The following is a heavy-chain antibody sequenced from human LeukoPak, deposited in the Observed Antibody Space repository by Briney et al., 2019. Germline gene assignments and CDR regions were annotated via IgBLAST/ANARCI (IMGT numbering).Heavy chain of an antibody. CDR2: INPNSGGT. J-gene: IGHJ4*02. CDR3: TTGDSSGWYYFDY. Sequence: ASVKVSCKASGYTFTGYYMHWVRQAPGQGLEWMGWINPNSGGTNYAQKFQGRVTMTRDTSISTAYMELCRLRSDDTAVYYCTTGDSSGWYYFDYWGQGTLVTVSS. V-gene: IGHV1-2*02. CDR1: GYTFTGYY. D-gene: IGHD6-13*01.